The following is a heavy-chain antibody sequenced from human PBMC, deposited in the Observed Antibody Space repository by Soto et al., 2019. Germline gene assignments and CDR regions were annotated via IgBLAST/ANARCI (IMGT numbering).Heavy chain of an antibody. CDR1: GGSISSYY. CDR3: ASMGYHYGSGSYPLDY. J-gene: IGHJ4*02. V-gene: IGHV4-34*01. CDR2: INHSGST. Sequence: SETLSLTCTVSGGSISSYYWSWIRQPPGKGLEWIGEINHSGSTNYNPSLKSRVTISLDTSKNQFSLNLRSVTAADTAVYYCASMGYHYGSGSYPLDYWGQGTLVTVSS. D-gene: IGHD3-10*01.